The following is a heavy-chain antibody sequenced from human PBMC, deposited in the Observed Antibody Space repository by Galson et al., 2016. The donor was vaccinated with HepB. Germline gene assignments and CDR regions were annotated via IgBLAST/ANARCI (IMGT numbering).Heavy chain of an antibody. Sequence: SLRLSCAASGFIFSSSWMSWVRQAPGKGLEWVANIKPDGSGGYFLDSLKGRFTVSRENAKNSLYLQMNSLRDEDTAVYYCARDPSYYSGMDVWGQGTTVTVSS. CDR3: ARDPSYYSGMDV. J-gene: IGHJ6*02. V-gene: IGHV3-7*01. CDR2: IKPDGSGG. CDR1: GFIFSSSW.